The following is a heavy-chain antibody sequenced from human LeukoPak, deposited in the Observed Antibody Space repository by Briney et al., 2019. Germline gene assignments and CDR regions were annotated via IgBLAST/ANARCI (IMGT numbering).Heavy chain of an antibody. CDR2: ISWNSDSI. D-gene: IGHD6-19*01. Sequence: GGSLRLSCAASGFTFGDYAMHWVRQAPGKSLEWVSGISWNSDSIGYVDSVKGRFTISRDNAKNSLYLQMSNLGAEDTSVYYCARDRNYCSSDRCYDVFDIWGQGTMVTVSS. CDR3: ARDRNYCSSDRCYDVFDI. V-gene: IGHV3-9*01. J-gene: IGHJ3*02. CDR1: GFTFGDYA.